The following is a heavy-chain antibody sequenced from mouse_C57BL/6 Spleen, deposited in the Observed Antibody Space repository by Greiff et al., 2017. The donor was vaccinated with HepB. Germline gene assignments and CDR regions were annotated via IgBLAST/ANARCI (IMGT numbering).Heavy chain of an antibody. CDR3: AREKTTDYSNYYVFAY. D-gene: IGHD2-5*01. V-gene: IGHV1-59*01. CDR1: GYTFTSYW. CDR2: IDPSDSYT. J-gene: IGHJ3*01. Sequence: QVQLQQPGAELVRPGTSVKLSCKASGYTFTSYWMHWVKQRPGQGLEWIGVIDPSDSYTNYNQKFKGKATLTVDTSSSTAYMQLSSLTSEDSAVYYCAREKTTDYSNYYVFAYWGQGTLVTVSA.